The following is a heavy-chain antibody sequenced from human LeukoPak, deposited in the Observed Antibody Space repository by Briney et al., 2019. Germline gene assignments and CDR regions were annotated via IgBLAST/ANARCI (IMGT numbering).Heavy chain of an antibody. Sequence: ASVTVSCKASGYTFTIYGISWVRQAPGQGLEWMGWISAYNGNTNYAQKLQGRVTMTTDTSTSTAYMELRSLRSDDTAVYYCARNPPRFGGYVGRNWFAPGAREPWSPSPQ. V-gene: IGHV1-18*01. D-gene: IGHD5-12*01. CDR1: GYTFTIYG. CDR2: ISAYNGNT. J-gene: IGHJ5*02. CDR3: ARNPPRFGGYVGRNWFAP.